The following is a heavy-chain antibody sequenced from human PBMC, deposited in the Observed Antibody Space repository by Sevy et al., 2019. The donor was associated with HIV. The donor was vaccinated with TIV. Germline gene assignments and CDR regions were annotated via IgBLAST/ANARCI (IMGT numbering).Heavy chain of an antibody. D-gene: IGHD3-10*01. CDR3: AREQVTMVRGVPNYYYYGMDV. CDR2: IYSGGST. J-gene: IGHJ6*02. CDR1: GFTVSSNY. V-gene: IGHV3-53*01. Sequence: GGSLRLSCAASGFTVSSNYMSWVRQAPGKGLEWVSVIYSGGSTYYADSVKGRFTISRDNSKNTLYLQMNSLRAEDTAVYYCAREQVTMVRGVPNYYYYGMDVWGQGTTVTVSS.